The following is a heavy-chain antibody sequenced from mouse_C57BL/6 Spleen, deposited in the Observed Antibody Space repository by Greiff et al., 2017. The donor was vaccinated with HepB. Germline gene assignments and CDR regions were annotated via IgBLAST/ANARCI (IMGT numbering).Heavy chain of an antibody. J-gene: IGHJ2*01. CDR1: GYTFTSYW. CDR2: IDPSDSYT. D-gene: IGHD1-1*01. Sequence: VQLQQPGAELVRPGTSVKLSCKASGYTFTSYWMHWVKQRPGQGLEWIGVIDPSDSYTNYNQKFKGKATLTVDTSSSTAYMQLSSLTSEDSAVYYCARDHYGSHYWGQGTTLTVSS. CDR3: ARDHYGSHY. V-gene: IGHV1-59*01.